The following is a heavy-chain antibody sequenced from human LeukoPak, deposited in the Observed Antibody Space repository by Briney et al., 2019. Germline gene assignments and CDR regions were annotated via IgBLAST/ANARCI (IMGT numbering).Heavy chain of an antibody. V-gene: IGHV3-21*01. CDR3: ARDRREDDFWSGYWTDY. CDR1: GFTFSSYS. CDR2: IRSSSSYI. Sequence: PGGCLRLSCAAYGFTFSSYSMNWVRQAPGKGLEWDSSIRSSSSYIYYADSVKDRFTISIHHAKHSLYLQIDRLRAEDTAVYYCARDRREDDFWSGYWTDYWGQGTLVTVSS. J-gene: IGHJ4*02. D-gene: IGHD3-3*01.